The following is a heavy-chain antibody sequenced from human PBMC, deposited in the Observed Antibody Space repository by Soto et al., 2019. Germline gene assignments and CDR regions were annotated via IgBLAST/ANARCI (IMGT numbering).Heavy chain of an antibody. CDR2: VHHSWGS. V-gene: IGHV4-59*08. D-gene: IGHD3-10*01. J-gene: IGHJ6*02. CDR1: GGSINSYY. CDR3: ARQAFGPLHGIVDV. Sequence: QVQLQESGPGLVKPSETLSLSCTVSGGSINSYYWSWIRQSPGKRMEWIGYVHHSWGSSYNPPLPTRVARSLDTSKSQFSLKVTSVTATDTAVYYCARQAFGPLHGIVDVWGQGTTVTVSS.